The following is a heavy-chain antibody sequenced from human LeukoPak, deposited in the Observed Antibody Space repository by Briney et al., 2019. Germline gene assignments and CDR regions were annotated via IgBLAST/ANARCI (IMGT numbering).Heavy chain of an antibody. Sequence: GGSLRLSCAASGFTFSSYSMNWVRQAPGKGLEWVSYISSSSSTIYYADSVKGRFTISRDNAKNSLYLQMNSLRAEDTAVYYCAREGHYYDSSGLDYWGQGTLVTVSS. CDR1: GFTFSSYS. V-gene: IGHV3-48*04. CDR2: ISSSSSTI. J-gene: IGHJ4*02. CDR3: AREGHYYDSSGLDY. D-gene: IGHD3-22*01.